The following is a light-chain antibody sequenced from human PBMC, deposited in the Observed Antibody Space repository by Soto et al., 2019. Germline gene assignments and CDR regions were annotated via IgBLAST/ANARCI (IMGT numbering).Light chain of an antibody. V-gene: IGKV3-15*01. J-gene: IGKJ2*01. CDR3: QHYNGWPPYT. Sequence: EIVMTQSPATLSVSPGERATLSCRASQNVYTNLAWYQQKPGQAPRLLIYGASTRATGIAARFSGTGSGTQFTLTISSLQSGDFAVYYCQHYNGWPPYTFGQWTKLEIK. CDR1: QNVYTN. CDR2: GAS.